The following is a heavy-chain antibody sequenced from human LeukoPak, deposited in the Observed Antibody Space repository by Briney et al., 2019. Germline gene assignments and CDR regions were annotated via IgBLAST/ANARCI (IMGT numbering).Heavy chain of an antibody. CDR3: ARGPPPDFDC. CDR2: IYYSGST. J-gene: IGHJ4*02. Sequence: SETLSLTCTVSDGSISSYYWSWIRQPPGKGLEWIGYIYYSGSTNYNPSLKSRVTISVDTSKNQFSLKLSSVTAADTAVYYCARGPPPDFDCWGQGTLVTVSS. CDR1: DGSISSYY. V-gene: IGHV4-59*01.